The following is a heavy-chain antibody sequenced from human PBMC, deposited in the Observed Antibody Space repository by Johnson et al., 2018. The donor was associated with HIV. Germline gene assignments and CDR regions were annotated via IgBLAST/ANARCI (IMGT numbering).Heavy chain of an antibody. CDR2: ISSTATNI. Sequence: QMLLVESGGGLVKPGGSLRLSCAASGFSFSDYYLSWFRQAPGKGLEWVSYISSTATNIDYADSVKGRFTISRDNAKNSLSLQMNSLRAEDTALYYCARDMFAKENDVWTMKGAFDIWGQGTLVSVSS. V-gene: IGHV3-11*04. CDR1: GFSFSDYY. J-gene: IGHJ3*02. D-gene: IGHD3-3*01. CDR3: ARDMFAKENDVWTMKGAFDI.